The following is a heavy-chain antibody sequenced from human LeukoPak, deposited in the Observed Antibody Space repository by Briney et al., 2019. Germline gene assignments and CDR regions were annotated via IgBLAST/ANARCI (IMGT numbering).Heavy chain of an antibody. CDR2: MNPNSGNT. J-gene: IGHJ5*02. D-gene: IGHD6-13*01. V-gene: IGHV1-8*01. CDR1: GYTFTSYD. CDR3: ARGAAASGNNWFDP. Sequence: GASVKVSCKASGYTFTSYDINWVRQATGQGLEWMGWMNPNSGNTGYAQKFQGRVTMTTDTSTSTAYMELRSLRSDDTAVYYCARGAAASGNNWFDPWGQGTLVTVSS.